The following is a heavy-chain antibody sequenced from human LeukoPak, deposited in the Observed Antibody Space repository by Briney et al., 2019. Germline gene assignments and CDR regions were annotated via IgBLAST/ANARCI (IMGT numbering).Heavy chain of an antibody. CDR2: INHSGST. Sequence: SETLSLTCAVYGGSFSGYYWSWLRQPPGKGLEWIGEINHSGSTNYNPSLTSRVTISVDTSKNQFSLKLSSVTAADTAVYYCATRGIVGATDFDYWGQGTLVTVSS. V-gene: IGHV4-34*01. J-gene: IGHJ4*02. D-gene: IGHD1-26*01. CDR3: ATRGIVGATDFDY. CDR1: GGSFSGYY.